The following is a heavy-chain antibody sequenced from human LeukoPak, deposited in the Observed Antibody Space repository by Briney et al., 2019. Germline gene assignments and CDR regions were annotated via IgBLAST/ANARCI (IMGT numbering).Heavy chain of an antibody. CDR1: GFAFRSYW. V-gene: IGHV3-7*03. CDR3: ARGGGLDV. CDR2: INHNGKVN. J-gene: IGHJ6*02. Sequence: PGGSLRLSCAAAGFAFRSYWMNWARQVPGKGLEGVASINHNGKVNYYVDYVKGRFTKSSDNAKNSLYLQKSNLRAEDTAVYFCARGGGLDVWGQGATVTVSS. D-gene: IGHD3-16*01.